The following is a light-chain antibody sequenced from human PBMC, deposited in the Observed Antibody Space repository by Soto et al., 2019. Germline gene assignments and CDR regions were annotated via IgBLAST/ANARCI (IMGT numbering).Light chain of an antibody. CDR2: GVY. CDR3: QHYGYSRWP. V-gene: IGKV3-20*01. Sequence: IVLTQSPGTLSLSPGERATLSCRASLTGNNNYLAWYQHKSGQAPRLLIYGVYTRATGIPDRFTGSGSGTEFTLTITRLEPEDSAVYFWQHYGYSRWPFGQGTKVEIK. CDR1: LTGNNNY. J-gene: IGKJ1*01.